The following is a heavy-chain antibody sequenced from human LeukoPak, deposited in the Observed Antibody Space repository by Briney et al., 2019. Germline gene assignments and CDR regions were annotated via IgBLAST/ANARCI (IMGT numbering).Heavy chain of an antibody. Sequence: ASVKVSCKAAGYTFTGYYMHRVRQAPGQGLEWMGRINPNSGGTNYAQEIQGRVTMTRDTSISTAYMELSRLRSDDTAVYYCAIAPSGYSNYVGDWWGQGTLVTVSS. CDR2: INPNSGGT. D-gene: IGHD4-11*01. CDR3: AIAPSGYSNYVGDW. CDR1: GYTFTGYY. J-gene: IGHJ4*02. V-gene: IGHV1-2*06.